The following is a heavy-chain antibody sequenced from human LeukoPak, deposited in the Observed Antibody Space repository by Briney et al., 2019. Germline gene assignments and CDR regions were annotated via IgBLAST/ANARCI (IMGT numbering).Heavy chain of an antibody. CDR3: ARVIYYYDSSSYIVFDY. V-gene: IGHV3-7*01. CDR1: GFSFNGFNGYE. J-gene: IGHJ4*02. D-gene: IGHD3-22*01. Sequence: PGGSLRLSCVGTGFSFNGFNGYEFNWVRQAPGKGLEWVANIKQDGSEKYYVDSLKGRFTISRDNAKNSLYLQMNSLRAEDTAVYYCARVIYYYDSSSYIVFDYWGQGTLVTVS. CDR2: IKQDGSEK.